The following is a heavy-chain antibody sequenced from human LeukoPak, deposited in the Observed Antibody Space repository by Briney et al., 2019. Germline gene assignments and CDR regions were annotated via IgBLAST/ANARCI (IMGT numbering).Heavy chain of an antibody. CDR2: MNPNSGNT. V-gene: IGHV1-8*01. CDR1: GYTFTSYD. Sequence: ASVKVSCTASGYTFTSYDINWVRQTTGQGLEWMGWMNPNSGNTGYAQKFQGRVTMTRNTSIRTAYMELSSLRSEDTAVYYCARVTQYPYYYMDVWGKGTTVTISS. CDR3: ARVTQYPYYYMDV. J-gene: IGHJ6*03. D-gene: IGHD1-14*01.